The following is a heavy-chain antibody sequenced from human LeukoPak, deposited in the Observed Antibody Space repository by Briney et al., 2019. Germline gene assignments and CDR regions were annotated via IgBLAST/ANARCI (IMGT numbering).Heavy chain of an antibody. D-gene: IGHD3-22*01. CDR2: MNPNSGNT. J-gene: IGHJ6*03. Sequence: ASVKVSCKASGYTFTSYDINWVRQATGQGLEWMGWMNPNSGNTGYAQKFQGRVTMTRNTSISTAYMELSSLGSEDTAVYYCARGYSSGYYYYYMDVWGKGTTVTVSS. CDR1: GYTFTSYD. CDR3: ARGYSSGYYYYYMDV. V-gene: IGHV1-8*01.